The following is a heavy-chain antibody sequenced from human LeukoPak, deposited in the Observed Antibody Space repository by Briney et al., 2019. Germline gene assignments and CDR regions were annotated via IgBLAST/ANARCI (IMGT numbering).Heavy chain of an antibody. V-gene: IGHV3-48*03. D-gene: IGHD6-19*01. J-gene: IGHJ4*02. Sequence: GRSLRLSCAASGFNFRIYAMHWVRQAPGKGLEWVSYISSSGSTIYYADSVKGRFTISRDNAKNSLYLQMNSLRAEDTAVYYCARGKSSGWYLGYWGQGNLVTVSS. CDR3: ARGKSSGWYLGY. CDR1: GFNFRIYA. CDR2: ISSSGSTI.